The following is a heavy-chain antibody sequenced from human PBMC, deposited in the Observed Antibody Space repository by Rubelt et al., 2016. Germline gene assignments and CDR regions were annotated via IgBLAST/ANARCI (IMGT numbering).Heavy chain of an antibody. V-gene: IGHV4-31*03. J-gene: IGHJ4*02. CDR2: IYHTGSA. CDR1: GYSINSDAYY. CDR3: VRDLRGHGSGNYYFDY. Sequence: QVQLQESGPRLVKPSETLSLTCTVSGYSINSDAYYWSWIRQLPGKGLEWIGYIYHTGSAHYNPSLKSRASLSLDTSENQFYLKMTSMTAADAAVYYCVRDLRGHGSGNYYFDYWGQGILVTVSS. D-gene: IGHD3-10*01.